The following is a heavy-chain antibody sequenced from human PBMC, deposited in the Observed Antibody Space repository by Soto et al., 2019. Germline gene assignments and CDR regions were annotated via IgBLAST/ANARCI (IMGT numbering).Heavy chain of an antibody. D-gene: IGHD1-26*01. CDR1: GDTVSSNSAA. J-gene: IGHJ4*02. V-gene: IGHV6-1*01. CDR2: TYYKSKWYN. CDR3: ARDKGSIVGATMFDY. Sequence: PSQTLSLTCAISGDTVSSNSAAWNWIRQSPSGGLEWLGRTYYKSKWYNDYPVSVKSRITINPDTSKNQFSLQLNSVTPEDTAVYYCARDKGSIVGATMFDYWGQGTLVTVSS.